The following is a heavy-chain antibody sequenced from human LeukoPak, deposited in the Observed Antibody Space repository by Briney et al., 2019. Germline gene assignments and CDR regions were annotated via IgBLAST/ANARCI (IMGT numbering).Heavy chain of an antibody. Sequence: GGSLRLSCAASGISISGYSLNWIRQAPGKGLEWVATITSDSTYISHAASVKGRFTISRDNAKNSLYLQMNSLRAEDTAVYYCARGGSGWTWGQGTLVTVSS. J-gene: IGHJ5*02. D-gene: IGHD6-19*01. CDR1: GISISGYS. CDR2: ITSDSTYI. CDR3: ARGGSGWT. V-gene: IGHV3-21*01.